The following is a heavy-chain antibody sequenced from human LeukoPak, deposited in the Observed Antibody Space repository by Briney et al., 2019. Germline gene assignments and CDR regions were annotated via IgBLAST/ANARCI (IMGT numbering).Heavy chain of an antibody. J-gene: IGHJ4*02. CDR3: AQGSVDLNSGYPYFEY. CDR1: AGSITSDY. V-gene: IGHV4-59*08. D-gene: IGHD3-9*01. CDR2: IHYTGRT. Sequence: SETLSLTCTVSAGSITSDYRSWVRQPPGKGLEWIGNIHYTGRTSYTASLKSRVTISVDTSKNQFSLKLNSVTAADTAVYYCAQGSVDLNSGYPYFEYWGQGTLVSVSS.